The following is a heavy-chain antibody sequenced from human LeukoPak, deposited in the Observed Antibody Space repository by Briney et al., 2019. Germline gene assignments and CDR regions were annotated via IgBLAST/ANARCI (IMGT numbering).Heavy chain of an antibody. V-gene: IGHV1-18*01. CDR3: ARLPPDYYDSSGYYGSYFDY. J-gene: IGHJ4*02. CDR2: ISASNGNT. Sequence: GAAVKVSCKASGYTFTSYGISWVRQAPGQGLEWMGWISASNGNTNYAQKLQGRVTMTTDTSTSTAYMELRSLRSDDTAVYYCARLPPDYYDSSGYYGSYFDYWGQGTLVTVSS. CDR1: GYTFTSYG. D-gene: IGHD3-22*01.